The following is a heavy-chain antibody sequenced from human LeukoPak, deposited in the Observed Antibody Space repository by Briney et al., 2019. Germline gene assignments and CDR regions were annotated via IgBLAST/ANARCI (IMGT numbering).Heavy chain of an antibody. V-gene: IGHV1-2*02. J-gene: IGHJ4*02. CDR1: GYTFTAYN. CDR2: ITPNSGAT. Sequence: GASVKVSCKASGYTFTAYNIHWVRQAPGQGLEWMGWITPNSGATNYAQQFQGRVTMTRDTSISTAYMELNNLISDDTAVYYCARGMGSGTYRRFDFRGQGTLVTVSS. CDR3: ARGMGSGTYRRFDF. D-gene: IGHD3-10*01.